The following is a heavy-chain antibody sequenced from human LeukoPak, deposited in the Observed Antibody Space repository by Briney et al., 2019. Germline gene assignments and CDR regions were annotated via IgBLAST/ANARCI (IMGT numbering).Heavy chain of an antibody. CDR2: IYSSGST. D-gene: IGHD6-13*01. J-gene: IGHJ5*02. CDR1: GGSISSTNYY. Sequence: SETLSLTCTVSGGSISSTNYYWGWIRQPPGKGLEWIGSIYSSGSTYYNPSLKSRVTISVDTSKNQFSLKLSSVTAADTAVYYCARDRTTIAAAGEWFDPWGQGTLVTVSS. V-gene: IGHV4-39*07. CDR3: ARDRTTIAAAGEWFDP.